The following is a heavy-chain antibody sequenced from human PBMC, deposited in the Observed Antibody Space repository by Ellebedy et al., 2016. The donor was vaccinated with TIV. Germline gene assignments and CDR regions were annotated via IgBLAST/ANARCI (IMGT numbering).Heavy chain of an antibody. V-gene: IGHV4-59*01. D-gene: IGHD3-10*01. J-gene: IGHJ5*02. CDR3: AKASGRPENYNWFDP. Sequence: MPGGSLRLSCSVPGGSIIGSFWSWIRQPPGKGLDWIAYIYYSGSTNYNPSLKSRVTLSVDTSRNQFSLNLRSVTAADTAVYYCAKASGRPENYNWFDPWGQGTLVTVSS. CDR2: IYYSGST. CDR1: GGSIIGSF.